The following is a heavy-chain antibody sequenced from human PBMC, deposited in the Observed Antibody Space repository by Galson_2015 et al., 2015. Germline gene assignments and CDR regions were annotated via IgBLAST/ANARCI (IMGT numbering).Heavy chain of an antibody. J-gene: IGHJ3*02. D-gene: IGHD3-10*01. Sequence: TLSLTCAVYGGSFSGYYWSWIRQHPGKGLEWIGYIYYSGSTYYNPSLKSRVTISVDTSKNQFSLKLSSVTAADTAVYYCARGPEWFRDGGGAFDIWGQGTMVTVSS. CDR3: ARGPEWFRDGGGAFDI. CDR1: GGSFSGYY. V-gene: IGHV4-31*11. CDR2: IYYSGST.